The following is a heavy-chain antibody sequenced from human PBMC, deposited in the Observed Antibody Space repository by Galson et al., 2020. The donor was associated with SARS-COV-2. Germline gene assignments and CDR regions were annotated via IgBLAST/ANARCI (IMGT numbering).Heavy chain of an antibody. V-gene: IGHV1-2*02. Sequence: RPAPSVPVSSPAYGHRSPGYSMYWARPAPGQGLEYLGWINPSTGSASYAQKIQDRVTMTRDMSIPTAFLKVSGLRLDDTAVYYCVRGLSGDWPYYYFYVRDVWGQGTTVTGSS. CDR3: VRGLSGDWPYYYFYVRDV. J-gene: IGHJ6*02. CDR1: GHRSPGYS. CDR2: INPSTGSA. D-gene: IGHD2-21*02.